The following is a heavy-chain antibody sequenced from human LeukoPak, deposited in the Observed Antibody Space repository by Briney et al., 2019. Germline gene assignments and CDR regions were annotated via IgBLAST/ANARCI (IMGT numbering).Heavy chain of an antibody. CDR3: AGQGETGTYIDF. D-gene: IGHD1-7*01. Sequence: PSETLSLTCAVSGGSISSNHWWSWVRQPLGKGLEWIGEIFHSGSTNYNPSLKSRVTISVDKSKNQFSLNLSSVTAADTAVYYCAGQGETGTYIDFWGQGTLVTVSS. V-gene: IGHV4-4*02. CDR1: GGSISSNHW. CDR2: IFHSGST. J-gene: IGHJ4*02.